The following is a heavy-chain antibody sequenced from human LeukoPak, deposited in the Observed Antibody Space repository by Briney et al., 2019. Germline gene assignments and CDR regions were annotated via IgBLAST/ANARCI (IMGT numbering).Heavy chain of an antibody. CDR3: ARAGLDGYNFDY. CDR1: GGTFSSYT. V-gene: IGHV1-69*02. Sequence: GASVKVSCKASGGTFSSYTISWVRQAPGQGLECMGRIIPILGIANYAQKFQGRVTITADKSTSTAYMELSSLRSEDTAVYYCARAGLDGYNFDYWGQGTLVTVSS. CDR2: IIPILGIA. D-gene: IGHD5-24*01. J-gene: IGHJ4*02.